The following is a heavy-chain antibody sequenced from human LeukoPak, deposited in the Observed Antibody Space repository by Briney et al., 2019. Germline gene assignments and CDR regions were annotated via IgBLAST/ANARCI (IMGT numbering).Heavy chain of an antibody. V-gene: IGHV4-39*01. CDR3: ARHGDGYNSGFDP. CDR1: GGSISSSSYY. CDR2: IYYSGST. Sequence: TSETLSLTCTVSGGSISSSSYYWGWLRQPPGKGLEWIGSIYYSGSTYYNPSLKSRVTISVDTSKNQFSLKLSSVTAADTAVYYCARHGDGYNSGFDPWGQGTLVTVSS. D-gene: IGHD5-24*01. J-gene: IGHJ5*02.